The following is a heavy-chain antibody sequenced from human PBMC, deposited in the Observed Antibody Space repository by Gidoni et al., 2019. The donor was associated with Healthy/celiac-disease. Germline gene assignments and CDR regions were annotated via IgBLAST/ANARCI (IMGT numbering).Heavy chain of an antibody. J-gene: IGHJ4*02. D-gene: IGHD6-19*01. CDR3: ARGGYSSGAVDY. CDR2: LYYSGST. CDR1: GGSISSGGYY. V-gene: IGHV4-31*03. Sequence: QVQLQESGPGLVKPSQTLSLTCTVSGGSISSGGYYWSWIRQHPGKGLEWIGYLYYSGSTYYNPSLKSRVTISVDTSKNQFSLKLSSVTAADTAVYYCARGGYSSGAVDYWGQGTLVTVSS.